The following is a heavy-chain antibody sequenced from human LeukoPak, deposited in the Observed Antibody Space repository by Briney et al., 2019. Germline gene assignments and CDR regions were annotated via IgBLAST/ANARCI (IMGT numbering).Heavy chain of an antibody. CDR3: ARGHIAPLPNYDFWSGYYSGYFDY. D-gene: IGHD3-3*01. Sequence: GGFLRLSCAASGFTFSSYSMNWVRQAPGKGLEWVSSISSSSSYIYYADSVKGRFTISRDNAKNSLYLQMNSLRAEDTAVYYCARGHIAPLPNYDFWSGYYSGYFDYWGQGTLVTVSS. CDR2: ISSSSSYI. V-gene: IGHV3-21*01. J-gene: IGHJ4*02. CDR1: GFTFSSYS.